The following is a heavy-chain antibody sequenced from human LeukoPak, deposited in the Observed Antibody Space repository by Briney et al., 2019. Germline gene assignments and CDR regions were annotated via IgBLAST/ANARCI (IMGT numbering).Heavy chain of an antibody. CDR3: VKDYGVTGTGGAWLDL. CDR2: IRYDGSNK. D-gene: IGHD1-20*01. CDR1: GFTFRNYG. V-gene: IGHV3-30*02. J-gene: IGHJ5*02. Sequence: PGGSLRLSCAASGFTFRNYGMHWVRQAPGQGPEGVAFIRYDGSNKFYGDSVKGRFTISRENSKNTLYVQMNTLRSEDTAHYYCVKDYGVTGTGGAWLDLWGQGTQVTVSS.